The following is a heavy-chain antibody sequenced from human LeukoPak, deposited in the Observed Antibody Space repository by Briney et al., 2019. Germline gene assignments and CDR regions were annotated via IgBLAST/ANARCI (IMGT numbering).Heavy chain of an antibody. J-gene: IGHJ4*02. V-gene: IGHV3-30*18. Sequence: GGSLRLSCAASGFTFSSNAMHWVRQAQGRGLEWVAFISYEGSTIYYADSVKGRFTISRDNSKNTLSLHMHSLRAEDTAVYYCAKDLATKYALDYWGQGTLVTVSS. CDR2: ISYEGSTI. D-gene: IGHD2-8*01. CDR1: GFTFSSNA. CDR3: AKDLATKYALDY.